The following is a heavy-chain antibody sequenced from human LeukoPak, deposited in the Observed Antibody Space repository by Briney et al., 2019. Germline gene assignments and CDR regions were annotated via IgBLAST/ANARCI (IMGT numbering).Heavy chain of an antibody. J-gene: IGHJ4*02. CDR1: GFTFSSYW. Sequence: PGGSLRLSXAASGFTFSSYWMHWIRQAPGKGLVWVSRINSDGSSTSYADSVKGRFTISRDNAKNTLYLQMNSLRAEDTAVYYCASLDSSGYYYFDYWGQGTLVTVSS. D-gene: IGHD3-22*01. CDR3: ASLDSSGYYYFDY. V-gene: IGHV3-74*01. CDR2: INSDGSST.